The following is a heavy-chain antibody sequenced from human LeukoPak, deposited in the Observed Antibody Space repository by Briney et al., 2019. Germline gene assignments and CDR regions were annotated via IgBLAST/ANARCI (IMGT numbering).Heavy chain of an antibody. Sequence: GASVKVSCKASAYAFTGYYIHWIRQAPGQGLEWMGRINPNSGDTNSAQKFQGRVSMTRDTSISTAYMELGSLRSDDTALYYCARVSSGYDYWGQGTLVTVSS. CDR2: INPNSGDT. J-gene: IGHJ4*02. D-gene: IGHD6-19*01. CDR3: ARVSSGYDY. CDR1: AYAFTGYY. V-gene: IGHV1-2*06.